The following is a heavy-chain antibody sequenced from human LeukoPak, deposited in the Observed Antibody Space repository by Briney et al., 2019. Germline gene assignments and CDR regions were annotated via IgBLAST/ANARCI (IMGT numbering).Heavy chain of an antibody. CDR3: ARAHCTATSSHHFDY. D-gene: IGHD2-2*01. CDR2: IYNSGGT. CDR1: GGSFSSYY. V-gene: IGHV4-4*07. J-gene: IGHJ4*02. Sequence: PSETLSLTCTVSGGSFSSYYWSWIRQPAGKGLDWIGRIYNSGGTNYNPSLESRVTMSVDTSKNQFSLKLSSVTAADTAVYYCARAHCTATSSHHFDYWGQGALVTVSS.